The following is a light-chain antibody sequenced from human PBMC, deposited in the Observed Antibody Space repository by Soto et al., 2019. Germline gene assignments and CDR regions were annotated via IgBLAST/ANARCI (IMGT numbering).Light chain of an antibody. CDR2: GAS. J-gene: IGKJ5*01. V-gene: IGKV3-20*01. Sequence: ENVLTHSPGTLSLSPGGRATLSCRASQTVSSYLTWYQQRPGQAPRLLISGASRRATGIPDRFSGSGSGTDFTLTISRLEPEDFALYCCQQYGTSPITFGQGTRLEIK. CDR3: QQYGTSPIT. CDR1: QTVSSY.